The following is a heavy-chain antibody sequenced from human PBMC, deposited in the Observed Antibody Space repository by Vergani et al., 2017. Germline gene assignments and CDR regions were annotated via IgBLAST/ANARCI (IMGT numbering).Heavy chain of an antibody. J-gene: IGHJ4*02. CDR2: IYYCGST. CDR3: AGSRGRGMATVDY. D-gene: IGHD5-24*01. CDR1: GGSISSSSYY. Sequence: QLQLQESGPGLVKPSETLSLTCTVSGGSISSSSYYWGWIRQPPGKGLEWIGSIYYCGSTYYNPSLKSRVTISVDTSKNQFSLKRGSVTAADTAVYYCAGSRGRGMATVDYWGQGTLVTVSS. V-gene: IGHV4-39*07.